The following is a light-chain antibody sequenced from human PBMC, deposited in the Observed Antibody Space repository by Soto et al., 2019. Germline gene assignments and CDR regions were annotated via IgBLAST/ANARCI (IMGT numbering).Light chain of an antibody. CDR3: QQSHSSPTWT. Sequence: GDRVTITCRASQYTGISLNWYQHMPGKAPRLLVFAASSLQSGVPLRFRGSGSGTDFLLTINSLHPEDSGTYYCQQSHSSPTWTFGQGTKVDIK. CDR1: QYTGIS. CDR2: AAS. V-gene: IGKV1-39*01. J-gene: IGKJ1*01.